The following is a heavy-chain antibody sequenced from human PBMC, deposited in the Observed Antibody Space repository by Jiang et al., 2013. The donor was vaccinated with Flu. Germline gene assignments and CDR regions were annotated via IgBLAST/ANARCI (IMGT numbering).Heavy chain of an antibody. V-gene: IGHV4-34*01. Sequence: LLKPSETLSLTCAVYGGSFSGYYWSWIRQPPGKGLEWIGEINHSGSTNYNPSLKSRVTISVDTSKNQFSLKLSSVTAADTAVYYCARVNRPSGRFDPWGQGTLVTVSS. CDR1: GGSFSGYY. CDR2: INHSGST. J-gene: IGHJ5*02. CDR3: ARVNRPSGRFDP. D-gene: IGHD1-14*01.